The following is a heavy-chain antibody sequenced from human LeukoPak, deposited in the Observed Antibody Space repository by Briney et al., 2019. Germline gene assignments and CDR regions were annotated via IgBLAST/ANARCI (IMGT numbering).Heavy chain of an antibody. CDR2: IYYSGST. Sequence: SETLSLTCTVSGGSISSGGYHWGWLRHHPEKGLEWIGYIYYSGSTYYTPSLKSRVTMSLDTTKNQFSLKLRSVTAADTAVYYCARVRHGTSRYPKVSWFDPWGQGNLVTVSS. D-gene: IGHD3-22*01. CDR3: ARVRHGTSRYPKVSWFDP. CDR1: GGSISSGGYH. V-gene: IGHV4-31*03. J-gene: IGHJ5*02.